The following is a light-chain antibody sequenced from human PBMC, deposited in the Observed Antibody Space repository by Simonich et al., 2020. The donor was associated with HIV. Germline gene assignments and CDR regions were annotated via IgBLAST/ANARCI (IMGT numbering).Light chain of an antibody. CDR2: HNS. CDR1: SSNIVAGND. Sequence: QSVLTPPPSVSGAPGQRVTISCTGSSSNIVAGNDVHWYQQLPGTAPQLLIYHNSNRPSGIPKRFSGSKFGTSASLAITGLQAEDEADYYCQSYDSSLSGSRVFGGGTKLTVL. V-gene: IGLV1-40*01. CDR3: QSYDSSLSGSRV. J-gene: IGLJ3*02.